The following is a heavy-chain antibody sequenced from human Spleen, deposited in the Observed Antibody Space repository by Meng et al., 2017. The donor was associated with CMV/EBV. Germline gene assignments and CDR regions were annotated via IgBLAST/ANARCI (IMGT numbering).Heavy chain of an antibody. Sequence: SGKSSGYIFADYFIHWVRQGPGQGLEWLGWINPLNGDTNYAQKFQGRVTMTRDTSISTAYMEVSRLESDDTAVYYCARETRAGAIHYWGQGALVTVSS. D-gene: IGHD1-14*01. CDR1: GYIFADYF. V-gene: IGHV1-2*02. J-gene: IGHJ4*02. CDR2: INPLNGDT. CDR3: ARETRAGAIHY.